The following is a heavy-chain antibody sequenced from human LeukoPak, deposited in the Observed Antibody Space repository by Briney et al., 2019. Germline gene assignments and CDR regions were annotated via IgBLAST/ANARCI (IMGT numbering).Heavy chain of an antibody. CDR1: GGTFSSYT. V-gene: IGHV1-69*02. D-gene: IGHD1-26*01. CDR2: VIPILGIA. J-gene: IGHJ6*03. CDR3: ARSLGATTGYYYYYYMDV. Sequence: SVKVSCKASGGTFSSYTISWVRQAPGQGLEWMGRVIPILGIANYAQKFQGRVTITADKSTSTAYMELSSLRSEDTAVNYCARSLGATTGYYYYYYMDVWGKGTTVTVSS.